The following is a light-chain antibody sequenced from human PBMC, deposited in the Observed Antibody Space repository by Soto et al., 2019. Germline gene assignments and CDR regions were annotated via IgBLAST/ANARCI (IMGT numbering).Light chain of an antibody. CDR3: QQLNSYPRVT. CDR1: QGISRY. CDR2: AAS. Sequence: DIQLTQSPSFLSASLGDRVTITCRASQGISRYLAWYQQKPGKAPKLLIYAASALQSGVPSRFSASGSGTEFTLTSSSLQPEDFATYYCQQLNSYPRVTFGGGTKVEIK. J-gene: IGKJ4*01. V-gene: IGKV1-9*01.